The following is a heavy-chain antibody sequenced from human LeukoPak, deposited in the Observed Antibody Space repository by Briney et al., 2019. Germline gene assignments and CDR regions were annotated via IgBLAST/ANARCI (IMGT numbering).Heavy chain of an antibody. CDR1: GGSISSYY. CDR2: IYYSGST. J-gene: IGHJ4*02. CDR3: ARLRSGNFDS. D-gene: IGHD1-26*01. V-gene: IGHV4-59*01. Sequence: SETLSLTCTVSGGSISSYYWSWTRQPPGKGLELIGNIYYSGSTNYNPSLKSRVTISVDTSKNQFSLKLSSVTAADTAVYYCARLRSGNFDSWGQGTLVTVSS.